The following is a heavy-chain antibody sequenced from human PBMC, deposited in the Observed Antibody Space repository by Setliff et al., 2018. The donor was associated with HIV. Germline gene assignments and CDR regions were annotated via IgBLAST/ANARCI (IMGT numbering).Heavy chain of an antibody. CDR2: INHGGST. V-gene: IGHV4-34*01. Sequence: SETLSLTCAVSGYSISSASYWTWIRQAPGKGLEWIGEINHGGSTNYNPSLKSRVTISEDTSQNQFSLKLISVTAADTAVYYCSSGGGSGWRGWFDPWGQGTLVTVSS. CDR3: SSGGGSGWRGWFDP. J-gene: IGHJ5*02. CDR1: GYSISSASY. D-gene: IGHD3-22*01.